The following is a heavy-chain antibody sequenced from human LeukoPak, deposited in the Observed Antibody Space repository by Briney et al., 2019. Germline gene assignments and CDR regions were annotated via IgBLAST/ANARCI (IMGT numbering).Heavy chain of an antibody. J-gene: IGHJ5*02. CDR3: ASQMIGGSWIVGFDP. V-gene: IGHV3-48*03. D-gene: IGHD2-15*01. CDR1: GFTFSSYE. CDR2: ISSSGSTI. Sequence: GGSLRLSCAASGFTFSSYEMNWVRQAPGKGLEWVSYISSSGSTIYYADSVKGRFTISRDNAKNSLYLQMNSLRAEDTAVYYCASQMIGGSWIVGFDPWGQGTLVTVSS.